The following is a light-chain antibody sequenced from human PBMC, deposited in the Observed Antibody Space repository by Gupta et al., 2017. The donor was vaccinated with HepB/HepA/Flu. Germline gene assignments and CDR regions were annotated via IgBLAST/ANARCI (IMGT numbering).Light chain of an antibody. V-gene: IGKV1-39*01. CDR2: AAS. Sequence: DIQMTQSPSSLSASVGDRVTITCRASQSISLNWYQQKPGKAPKLLIYAASNLQSGVPSRFSGSGSGTDFTLTISSLQPEDFATYYCQESYSTPFTFGPGTKVDIK. CDR3: QESYSTPFT. J-gene: IGKJ3*01. CDR1: QSIS.